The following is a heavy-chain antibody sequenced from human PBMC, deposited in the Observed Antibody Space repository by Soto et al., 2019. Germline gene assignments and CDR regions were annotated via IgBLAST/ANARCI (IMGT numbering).Heavy chain of an antibody. CDR3: AKSPDSSSWYVAIDY. CDR1: GFTFSSYS. D-gene: IGHD6-13*01. Sequence: PGGSLRLSCAASGFTFSSYSMNWVRQAPGKGLEWVSSISSSSSYIYYADSVKGRFTISRDNAKNSLYLQMNSLRAEDTAVYYCAKSPDSSSWYVAIDYWGQGTLVTVSS. CDR2: ISSSSSYI. J-gene: IGHJ4*02. V-gene: IGHV3-21*04.